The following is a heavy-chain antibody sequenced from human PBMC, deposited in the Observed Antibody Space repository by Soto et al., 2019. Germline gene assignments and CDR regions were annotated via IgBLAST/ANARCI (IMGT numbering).Heavy chain of an antibody. CDR2: ITTTSSTM. V-gene: IGHV3-48*02. J-gene: IGHJ6*02. Sequence: PGGSLRLSYTPSGFIFSDYSMNWVRQAPGKGLEWISYITTTSSTMYYADSVKGRFTISRDNAKNSLYLQMNSLRDEDTAVYYCARDSSGRQYYGMDVWGQGTTVTVSS. D-gene: IGHD3-22*01. CDR3: ARDSSGRQYYGMDV. CDR1: GFIFSDYS.